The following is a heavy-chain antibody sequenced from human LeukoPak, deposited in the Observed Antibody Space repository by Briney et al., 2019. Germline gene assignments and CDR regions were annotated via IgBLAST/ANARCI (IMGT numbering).Heavy chain of an antibody. CDR3: ATRRGSVPYYFDY. D-gene: IGHD2-15*01. Sequence: GRSLRLSCAASGFTFDDYAMHWVRQAPGKGLEWVSGISWNSGSIGYADSVKGRFTISRDNAKNSLYLQMNSLRAEDMALYYCATRRGSVPYYFDYWGQGTLVTVSS. J-gene: IGHJ4*02. V-gene: IGHV3-9*03. CDR1: GFTFDDYA. CDR2: ISWNSGSI.